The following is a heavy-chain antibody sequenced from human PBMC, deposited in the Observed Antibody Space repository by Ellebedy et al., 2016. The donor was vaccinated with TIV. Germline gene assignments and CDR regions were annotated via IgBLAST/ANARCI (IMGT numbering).Heavy chain of an antibody. CDR1: GFTFSSYA. J-gene: IGHJ4*02. V-gene: IGHV3-23*01. CDR3: AKATVLLWFGESYFDY. D-gene: IGHD3-10*01. CDR2: ISGSGGST. Sequence: GGSLRLXCAASGFTFSSYAMSWVRQAPGKGLEWVSAISGSGGSTYYADSVKGRFTISRDNSKNTLYLQMNSLRAEDTAVYYCAKATVLLWFGESYFDYWGQGTLVTVSS.